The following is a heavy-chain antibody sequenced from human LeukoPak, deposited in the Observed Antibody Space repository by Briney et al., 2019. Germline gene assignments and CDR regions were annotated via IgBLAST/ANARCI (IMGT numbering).Heavy chain of an antibody. Sequence: ASVKVSCKASGYTFTSYGISWVRQAPGQGLGWMGWISAYNGNTNYAQELQGRVTMTTDTSTSTAYMELRGLRSDDTAVYYCARGASDILTGYSNAFQWYFDLWGRGTLVTVSS. CDR1: GYTFTSYG. V-gene: IGHV1-18*01. J-gene: IGHJ2*01. CDR3: ARGASDILTGYSNAFQWYFDL. D-gene: IGHD3-9*01. CDR2: ISAYNGNT.